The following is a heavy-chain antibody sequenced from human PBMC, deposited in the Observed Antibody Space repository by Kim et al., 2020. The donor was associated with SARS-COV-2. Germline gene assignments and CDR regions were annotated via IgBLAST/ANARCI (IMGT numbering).Heavy chain of an antibody. D-gene: IGHD6-13*01. Sequence: GGSLRLSCAASGFTFSNAWMSWVRQAPGKGLEWVGRIKSKTDGGTTDYAAPVKGRFTISSDESKNPLYLQMNSLKTEDTAVYYCTTDSGIAAARRGGMDVWGQGTTVTVSS. CDR2: IKSKTDGGTT. CDR3: TTDSGIAAARRGGMDV. J-gene: IGHJ6*02. V-gene: IGHV3-15*01. CDR1: GFTFSNAW.